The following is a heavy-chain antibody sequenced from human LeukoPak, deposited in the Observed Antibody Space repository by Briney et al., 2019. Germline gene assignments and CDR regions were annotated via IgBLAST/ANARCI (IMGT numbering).Heavy chain of an antibody. CDR1: GGSFSGYY. V-gene: IGHV4-34*01. CDR3: ARGFRCSGGSCYTPYYYYYGMDV. CDR2: INHSGST. J-gene: IGHJ6*02. Sequence: PSETLSLTCAVYGGSFSGYYWSWIRQPPGKGLEWIGEINHSGSTNYNPSLKSRVTISVDTSKNQFSLKLSSVTAADTAVYYRARGFRCSGGSCYTPYYYYYGMDVWGQGTTVTVSS. D-gene: IGHD2-15*01.